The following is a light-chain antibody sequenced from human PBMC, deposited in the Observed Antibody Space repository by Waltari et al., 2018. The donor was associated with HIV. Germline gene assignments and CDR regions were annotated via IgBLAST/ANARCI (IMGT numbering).Light chain of an antibody. CDR3: QSYDGSLNDWV. J-gene: IGLJ3*02. CDR1: TSNIGADYD. V-gene: IGLV1-40*01. Sequence: QSVLTQPPSVSGAPGQRVTISCTGTTSNIGADYDVHWYRQSPGTSPQLILYGDNNRPSGVPDRFSASKSGTSASLAITGLQGEDEADYHCQSYDGSLNDWVFGGGTKLTVL. CDR2: GDN.